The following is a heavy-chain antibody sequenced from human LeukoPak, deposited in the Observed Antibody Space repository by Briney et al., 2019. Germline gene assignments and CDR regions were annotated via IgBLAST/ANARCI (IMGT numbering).Heavy chain of an antibody. CDR3: AICGGGACHKGYSDH. CDR1: GFTFSTYN. J-gene: IGHJ4*02. D-gene: IGHD2-21*01. Sequence: GGPLRLSCAASGFTFSTYNMNWVRQAPGQGLEWVSSISTGGSYTHYADSLKGRFTISRDNAKNSLYLQMNSLRAEDTAVYYCAICGGGACHKGYSDHWGQGTLVTVSS. CDR2: ISTGGSYT. V-gene: IGHV3-21*01.